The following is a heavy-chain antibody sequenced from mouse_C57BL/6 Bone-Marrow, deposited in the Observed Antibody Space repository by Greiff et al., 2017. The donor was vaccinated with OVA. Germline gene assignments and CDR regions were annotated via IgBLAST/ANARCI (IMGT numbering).Heavy chain of an antibody. J-gene: IGHJ2*01. Sequence: VQLKESGPELVKPGASVKISCKASGYTFTDYYMNWVKQSHGKSLEWIGDINPNNGGTSYNQKFKGKATLTVDKSSSTAYMELRSLTSEDSAVYYCARVTTVVAPFDYWGQGTTLTVSS. CDR1: GYTFTDYY. D-gene: IGHD1-1*01. V-gene: IGHV1-26*01. CDR3: ARVTTVVAPFDY. CDR2: INPNNGGT.